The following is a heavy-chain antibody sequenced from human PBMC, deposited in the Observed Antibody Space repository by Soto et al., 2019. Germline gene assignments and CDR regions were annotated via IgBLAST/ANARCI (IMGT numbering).Heavy chain of an antibody. J-gene: IGHJ3*02. Sequence: SETLSLTCTVSGGSISSGGYYWSWVRQHPGKGLEWIGYIYYSGSTYYNPSLKSRVTISVDTSKNQFSLKLSSVTAADTAVYYCARDTYPLNYYDSSGYYYRGAFDIWGQGTMVTVSS. V-gene: IGHV4-31*03. CDR1: GGSISSGGYY. CDR2: IYYSGST. CDR3: ARDTYPLNYYDSSGYYYRGAFDI. D-gene: IGHD3-22*01.